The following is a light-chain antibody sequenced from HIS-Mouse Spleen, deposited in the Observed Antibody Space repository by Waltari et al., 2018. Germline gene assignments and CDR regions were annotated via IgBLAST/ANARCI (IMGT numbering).Light chain of an antibody. CDR3: QQYGSSPPYT. CDR1: QSVSSSY. V-gene: IGKV3-20*01. J-gene: IGKJ2*01. Sequence: EIVLTQSPGTLSLSPGERATLSCRASQSVSSSYLAWYHQKPGQAPRLLINGASSRATVIPDRFSGSGSGTDFTLTISRLEPEDFAVYYCQQYGSSPPYTFGQGTKLEIK. CDR2: GAS.